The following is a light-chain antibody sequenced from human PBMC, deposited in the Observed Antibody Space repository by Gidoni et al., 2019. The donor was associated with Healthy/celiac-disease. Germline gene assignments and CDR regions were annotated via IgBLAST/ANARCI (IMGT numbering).Light chain of an antibody. Sequence: SYDLTQPPSVSVSPGQTARITCSGDALPKNYAYWYQQKSGQAPVLVIYEDSKRPSGIPERFSGSSSGTMATLTISGAQVEDEADYYCYSTDSSGNHAVVFGGGTKLTVL. V-gene: IGLV3-10*01. CDR1: ALPKNY. CDR3: YSTDSSGNHAVV. CDR2: EDS. J-gene: IGLJ2*01.